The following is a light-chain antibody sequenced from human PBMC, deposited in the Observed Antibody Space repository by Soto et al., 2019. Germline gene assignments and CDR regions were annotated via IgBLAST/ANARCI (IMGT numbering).Light chain of an antibody. CDR3: SSYTSSRTDV. V-gene: IGLV2-14*01. CDR2: DVS. CDR1: SSDVGFSNY. J-gene: IGLJ1*01. Sequence: QSVLTQPASVSGSPGQSITISCAGPSSDVGFSNYVFWYQQHPGKAPKLIISDVSNRPSGVSNRFSGSKSGDTASLTISGLQAEDEADYYCSSYTSSRTDVFGTGTKVNVL.